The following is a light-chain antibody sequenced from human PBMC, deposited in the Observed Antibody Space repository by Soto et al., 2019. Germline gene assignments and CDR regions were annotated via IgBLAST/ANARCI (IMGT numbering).Light chain of an antibody. V-gene: IGKV1-5*03. Sequence: DIQMTQSPSTLSGSVGDRVTITCRASQTISSWLAWYQQKPGKAPKLLIYKASTLNSGVPSRFSGSGSGTEFTLTISSLQPDDFATYYCQHYNSYSEAFGQGPKVEL. J-gene: IGKJ1*01. CDR2: KAS. CDR3: QHYNSYSEA. CDR1: QTISSW.